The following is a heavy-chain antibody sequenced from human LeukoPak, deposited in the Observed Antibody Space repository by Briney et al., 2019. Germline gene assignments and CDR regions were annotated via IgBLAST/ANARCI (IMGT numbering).Heavy chain of an antibody. CDR1: GFSFSSYG. V-gene: IGHV3-23*01. Sequence: GGSLRLSCAASGFSFSSYGMSWVRQGPGKGLEWVSTITGSGGNTDYADSVKGRFTIPRDNSKNTLYLQMHSLRAEGTAVYYCAVDWYDSSGYGTFDYWGQGTLVTVSS. J-gene: IGHJ4*02. CDR3: AVDWYDSSGYGTFDY. D-gene: IGHD3-22*01. CDR2: ITGSGGNT.